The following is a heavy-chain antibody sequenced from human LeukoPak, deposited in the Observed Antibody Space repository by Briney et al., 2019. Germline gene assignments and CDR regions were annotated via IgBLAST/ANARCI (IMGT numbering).Heavy chain of an antibody. CDR2: TDWDDDK. J-gene: IGHJ4*02. D-gene: IGHD6-13*01. CDR3: ARLLGGYSISWYRFDY. Sequence: SGPALVHPTPPLTLTCTFSGFSVGTSGMRVSWMRQPPGKAMEGVALTDWDDDKLYTTSQKSRLTISKDTPNNQVVLTTTNTDPVDTATYYCARLLGGYSISWYRFDYWGQGTLVTVSS. V-gene: IGHV2-70*04. CDR1: GFSVGTSGMR.